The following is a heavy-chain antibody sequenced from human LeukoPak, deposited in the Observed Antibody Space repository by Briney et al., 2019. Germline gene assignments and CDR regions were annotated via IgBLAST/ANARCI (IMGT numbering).Heavy chain of an antibody. J-gene: IGHJ4*02. Sequence: PGGSLRLTCAASGFTFSSYGMHWVRLAPGKGLEWVTFIRHGGSDKYYADSVRGRFTISRDNSRNTVYLQMNSLRAEDTAVYYCAKDDRWLQFCCWGQGTLVTVSA. D-gene: IGHD5-24*01. CDR1: GFTFSSYG. CDR3: AKDDRWLQFCC. V-gene: IGHV3-30*02. CDR2: IRHGGSDK.